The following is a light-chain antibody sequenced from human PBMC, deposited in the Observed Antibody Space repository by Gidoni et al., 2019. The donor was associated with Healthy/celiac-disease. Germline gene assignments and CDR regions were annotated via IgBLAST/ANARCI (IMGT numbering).Light chain of an antibody. CDR1: SSNIGSGYD. CDR3: QSYDSSLSGVV. Sequence: QSVLTQPPPVSGPPGQRVTISCTGSSSNIGSGYDVHWYQHLPGTAPKLLIYGNNNRPSGVPDRFSGSKSGTSASLAITGLQAEDEGDFYCQSYDSSLSGVVFGGGTKLTVL. J-gene: IGLJ2*01. V-gene: IGLV1-40*01. CDR2: GNN.